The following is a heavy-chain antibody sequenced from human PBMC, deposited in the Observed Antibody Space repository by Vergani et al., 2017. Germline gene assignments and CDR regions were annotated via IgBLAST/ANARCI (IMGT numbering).Heavy chain of an antibody. J-gene: IGHJ5*02. Sequence: QVQLVESGGGEVQPGRSLRLSCSAAGFPFSDYGVHWVRQAPGKGLEWVSVISYDGNKKNYADSVKGRFTISRDNSKSTIYLQMNSLRAEDTAVYYCAKDSIVGADTWFDPWGQGTLVTVSS. CDR1: GFPFSDYG. V-gene: IGHV3-30*18. CDR3: AKDSIVGADTWFDP. D-gene: IGHD1-26*01. CDR2: ISYDGNKK.